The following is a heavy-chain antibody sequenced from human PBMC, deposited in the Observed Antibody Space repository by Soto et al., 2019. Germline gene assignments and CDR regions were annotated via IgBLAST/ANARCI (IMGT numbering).Heavy chain of an antibody. CDR1: GYTFTGYY. Sequence: ALVKVSCKASGYTFTGYYIHWVRQAPGQGLEWMGWINPKSGGTSYAQKFQGGVTMTRDTSISTAYMELSRLRSDDTAVYYCARAGRLLGFGELLLFDIWGKGTMLTVS. CDR3: ARAGRLLGFGELLLFDI. J-gene: IGHJ3*02. D-gene: IGHD3-10*01. V-gene: IGHV1-2*02. CDR2: INPKSGGT.